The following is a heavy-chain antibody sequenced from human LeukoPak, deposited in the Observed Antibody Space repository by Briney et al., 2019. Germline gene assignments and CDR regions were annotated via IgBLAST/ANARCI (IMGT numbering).Heavy chain of an antibody. D-gene: IGHD3-10*01. J-gene: IGHJ6*03. CDR1: GGSIGTPIYH. CDR3: ARRIIGTSGYYYYYMDV. Sequence: SGTLSLTCTVSGGSIGTPIYHWGWIRQPPGKGLEWIGSIYYSGSTYYNPSLKSRVTISVDTSKNQFSLKLNSVTAADTAVYYCARRIIGTSGYYYYYMDVWGKGTTVTVSS. CDR2: IYYSGST. V-gene: IGHV4-39*01.